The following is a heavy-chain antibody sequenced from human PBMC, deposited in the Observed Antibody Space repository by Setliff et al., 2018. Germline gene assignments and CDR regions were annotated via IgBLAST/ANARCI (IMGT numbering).Heavy chain of an antibody. J-gene: IGHJ4*02. D-gene: IGHD3-10*01. V-gene: IGHV3-7*01. CDR2: IRQDGRET. CDR3: VRDWASGDDH. Sequence: GGSLRLSCAASGFTFSSYWMNWVRQAPGKGLEWVANIRQDGRETYYMDSVKGRFTISRDNAKNSLFLQMNILEVEDTAVYYCVRDWASGDDHWGRGTLDTVSS. CDR1: GFTFSSYW.